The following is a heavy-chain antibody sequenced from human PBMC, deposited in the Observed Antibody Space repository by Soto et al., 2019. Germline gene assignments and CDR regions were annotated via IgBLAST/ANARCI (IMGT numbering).Heavy chain of an antibody. CDR3: ARALYYYYVWRRFENLDY. V-gene: IGHV1-18*01. CDR1: GYTFTSYG. CDR2: ISAYNGNT. D-gene: IGHD3-16*01. Sequence: QVQLVQSGAEVKKPGASVKVSCKASGYTFTSYGISWVRQAPGQGLEWMGWISAYNGNTNYAQKLPGSVTMTTDTSTGKDDMELSSLRSYDTAVYYWARALYYYYVWRRFENLDYWGQGTLVTVSS. J-gene: IGHJ4*02.